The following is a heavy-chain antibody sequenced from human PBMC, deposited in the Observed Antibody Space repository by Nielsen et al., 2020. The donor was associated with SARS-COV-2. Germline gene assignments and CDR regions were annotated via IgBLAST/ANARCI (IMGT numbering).Heavy chain of an antibody. CDR1: GFTFSSYW. CDR3: VRDRLRLRKDAFDI. CDR2: IKQDGSEK. Sequence: GESLKISCAASGFTFSSYWMNWVRQAPGKGLEWVANIKQDGSEKYYGDSVKGRFTISRDNAKNSLYLQMNSLRAEDTAVYYCVRDRLRLRKDAFDIWGQGTMVTVSS. V-gene: IGHV3-7*01. D-gene: IGHD6-25*01. J-gene: IGHJ3*02.